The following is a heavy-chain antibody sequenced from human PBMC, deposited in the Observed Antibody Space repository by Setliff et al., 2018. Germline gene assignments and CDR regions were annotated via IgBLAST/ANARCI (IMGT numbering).Heavy chain of an antibody. V-gene: IGHV4-61*09. J-gene: IGHJ4*02. CDR2: INRRGST. CDR3: ARATSGYCSGGACYFMFDY. D-gene: IGHD2-15*01. Sequence: SETLSLTCTVSGGSVNSGYDNWNWLRQPAGKGLEWIGHINRRGSTNFTPSLKSRVTISLDTSKNQFSLNLTSVTAADTAVYYCARATSGYCSGGACYFMFDYWGQGTLVTVSS. CDR1: GGSVNSGYDN.